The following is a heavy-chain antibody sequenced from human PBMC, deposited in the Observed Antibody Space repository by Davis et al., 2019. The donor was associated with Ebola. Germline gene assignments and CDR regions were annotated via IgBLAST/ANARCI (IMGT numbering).Heavy chain of an antibody. CDR3: ARPWLDVDTAIYYYYGMDV. V-gene: IGHV3-7*03. J-gene: IGHJ6*02. Sequence: GGSLKISCAASGFTFSSYWMSWVRQAPGKGLEWVANIKQDGSEKYYVDSVKGRFTISRDNAKNSLYLQMNSLRAEDTAVYYCARPWLDVDTAIYYYYGMDVWGQGTTVTVSS. CDR1: GFTFSSYW. CDR2: IKQDGSEK. D-gene: IGHD5-18*01.